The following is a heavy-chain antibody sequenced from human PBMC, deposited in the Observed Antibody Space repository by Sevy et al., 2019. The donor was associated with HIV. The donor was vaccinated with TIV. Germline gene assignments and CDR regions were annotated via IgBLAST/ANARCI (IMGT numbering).Heavy chain of an antibody. CDR3: ATTPWPTYGFDV. CDR2: IYPDDSDT. J-gene: IGHJ6*02. V-gene: IGHV5-51*01. CDR1: GYSFTNSW. Sequence: GESLKISCRASGYSFTNSWITWVRQMPGKGLEWMGIIYPDDSDTRYSPSFQGQVTISADKSSSTVYLQWSSLKAADTAMYYCATTPWPTYGFDVWGQGTTVTVSS.